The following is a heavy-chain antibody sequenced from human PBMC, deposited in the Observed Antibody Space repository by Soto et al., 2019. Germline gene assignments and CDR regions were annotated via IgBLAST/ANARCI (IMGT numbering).Heavy chain of an antibody. D-gene: IGHD3-10*01. J-gene: IGHJ4*02. V-gene: IGHV4-59*01. CDR1: GGSISSYY. CDR2: IYYSGST. CDR3: ARASLWFGELWAIDY. Sequence: PSETLSLTCTVSGGSISSYYWSWIRQPPGKGLEWIGYIYYSGSTNYNPSLKSRVTISVDTSKNQFSLKLSSVTAADTAVYYCARASLWFGELWAIDYWGQGTLVTVSS.